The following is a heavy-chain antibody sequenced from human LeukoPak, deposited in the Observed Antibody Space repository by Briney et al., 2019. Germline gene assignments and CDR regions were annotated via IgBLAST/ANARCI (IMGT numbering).Heavy chain of an antibody. Sequence: GGSLRLSGAASGFTFSRYGIHWVRQAPGEGLEWVAFMRFDGSNKHYADSVKGRFTLSSDNSKNTLFLQMDSLRTEDTAVYYCTKENYDVLTGLGNWFGPWGQGVLVTVSS. J-gene: IGHJ5*02. CDR1: GFTFSRYG. CDR3: TKENYDVLTGLGNWFGP. D-gene: IGHD3-9*01. V-gene: IGHV3-30*02. CDR2: MRFDGSNK.